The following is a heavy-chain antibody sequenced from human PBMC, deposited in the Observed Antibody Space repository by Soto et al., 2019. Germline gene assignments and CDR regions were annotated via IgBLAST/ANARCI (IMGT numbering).Heavy chain of an antibody. V-gene: IGHV1-18*01. CDR3: ARDITAMVSSDAFDI. D-gene: IGHD5-18*01. J-gene: IGHJ3*02. CDR2: ISAYNGNT. Sequence: ASVKVSCKASGYSFTSYGISWLRQAPGQGLEWMGWISAYNGNTNYAQKLQGRVTMTTDTSTSTAYMELRSLRSDDTAVYYCARDITAMVSSDAFDIWGQETLVTLSS. CDR1: GYSFTSYG.